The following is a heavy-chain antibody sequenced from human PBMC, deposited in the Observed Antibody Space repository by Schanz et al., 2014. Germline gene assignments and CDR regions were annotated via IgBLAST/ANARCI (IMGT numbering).Heavy chain of an antibody. V-gene: IGHV3-30*03. Sequence: QVHLVESGGGVVQPGRSLRLSCAASGFTFSSYGMHWVRQAPGKGLEWVAVILYDGSNKYYADSVKGRFTISRDNSKNTLYLQMNSLRVEDTALYYCAREYNAYGTVYYWGQGTLVTVSS. CDR3: AREYNAYGTVYY. D-gene: IGHD5-12*01. CDR2: ILYDGSNK. J-gene: IGHJ4*02. CDR1: GFTFSSYG.